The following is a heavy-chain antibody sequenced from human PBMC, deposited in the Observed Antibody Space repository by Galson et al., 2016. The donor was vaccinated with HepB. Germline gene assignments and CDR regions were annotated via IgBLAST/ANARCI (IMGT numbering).Heavy chain of an antibody. D-gene: IGHD3-10*01. Sequence: SVKVSCKASGYTVTSQAMHWVRQAPGQRLEWMGWINAGNGNTKYSQKFQGRVTFTRDTSANTAYMELSSLRSEDTALYYCSRWDLVRAFDIWGQGTMVTVSS. J-gene: IGHJ3*02. CDR2: INAGNGNT. V-gene: IGHV1-3*01. CDR3: SRWDLVRAFDI. CDR1: GYTVTSQA.